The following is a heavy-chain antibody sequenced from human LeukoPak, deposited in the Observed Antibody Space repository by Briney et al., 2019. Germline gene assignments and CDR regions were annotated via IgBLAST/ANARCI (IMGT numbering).Heavy chain of an antibody. D-gene: IGHD2-2*01. V-gene: IGHV3-23*01. Sequence: GGSLRLSCAASGFTFSSYAMSWVRQAPGKGLEWVSAISGSGGSTYYADSVKGRFTISRDNSKNTLYLQMNSLRAEDTAVYYCAKDHQRYCSSTSCYQGPQYHYYGMDVWGQGTTVTVSS. CDR1: GFTFSSYA. CDR3: AKDHQRYCSSTSCYQGPQYHYYGMDV. J-gene: IGHJ6*02. CDR2: ISGSGGST.